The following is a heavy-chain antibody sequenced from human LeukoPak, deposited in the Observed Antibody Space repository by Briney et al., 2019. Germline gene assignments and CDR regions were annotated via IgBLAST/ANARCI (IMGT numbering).Heavy chain of an antibody. Sequence: GASVKVSCKASGYTFTTYYMHWVRQAPGQGHELMGIINPSGGSTSYAQKFQGRVTMTRDTSTSTVYMELSSLRPEDTAVYYCARGTNDYDSGSLNWFDPWGQGTLVTVSS. J-gene: IGHJ5*02. CDR2: INPSGGST. CDR1: GYTFTTYY. V-gene: IGHV1-46*01. CDR3: ARGTNDYDSGSLNWFDP. D-gene: IGHD3-10*01.